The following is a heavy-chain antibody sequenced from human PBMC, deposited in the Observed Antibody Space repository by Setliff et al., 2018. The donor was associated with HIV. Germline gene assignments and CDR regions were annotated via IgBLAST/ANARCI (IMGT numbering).Heavy chain of an antibody. D-gene: IGHD3-10*01. CDR3: ATHYGSGSYYNY. CDR1: GASVTSSSYY. V-gene: IGHV4-39*01. J-gene: IGHJ4*02. Sequence: SETLSLTCTISGASVTSSSYYWGWIRQPPGKGLEWIGSIYYGGNTYSNPSLRSRLSISLDTSKNQFSLELYSVTAADTAVYYCATHYGSGSYYNYWGQGMLVTVSS. CDR2: IYYGGNT.